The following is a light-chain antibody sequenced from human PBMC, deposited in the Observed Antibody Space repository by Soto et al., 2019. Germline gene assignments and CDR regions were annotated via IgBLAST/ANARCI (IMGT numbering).Light chain of an antibody. CDR3: TSYAGGNNV. V-gene: IGLV2-8*01. CDR1: SSDVGGYNY. Sequence: QSVLTQPASASGSPGQSVTISCTGTSSDVGGYNYVSWYQQHPGKVPKLMVYEVNKRPSGVPDRFSGSKSGNTASLTVSGLQAEDEADYYCTSYAGGNNVFGTGTKLTVL. J-gene: IGLJ1*01. CDR2: EVN.